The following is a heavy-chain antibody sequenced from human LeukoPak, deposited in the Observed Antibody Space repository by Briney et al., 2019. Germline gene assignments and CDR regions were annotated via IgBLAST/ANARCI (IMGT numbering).Heavy chain of an antibody. V-gene: IGHV3-23*01. CDR2: LSGSGGST. CDR1: GFTFSSYA. CDR3: AKVDLGYYDFWSGYDFDF. Sequence: PGGSLRLSCPASGFTFSSYAMSWVRQAPGKGLEWVSALSGSGGSTYYADSVKGRFTISRDNSKNTLYLQMNSLRAEDTAVYYCAKVDLGYYDFWSGYDFDFWGQGTLVTVSS. J-gene: IGHJ4*02. D-gene: IGHD3-3*01.